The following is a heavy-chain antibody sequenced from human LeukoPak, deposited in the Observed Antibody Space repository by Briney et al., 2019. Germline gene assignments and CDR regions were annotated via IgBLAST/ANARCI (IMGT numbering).Heavy chain of an antibody. J-gene: IGHJ4*02. Sequence: PGGSLRLSCAASGFTFSSYSMNWVRQAPGKGLEWVSYISSSSSTIYYADSVKGRFTISRDNAKNSLYLQMHSLSAEDTAVYYCVRDNPRCCGVVPANIDDYWGQGTLVTVSS. CDR1: GFTFSSYS. CDR3: VRDNPRCCGVVPANIDDY. CDR2: ISSSSSTI. D-gene: IGHD2-15*01. V-gene: IGHV3-48*01.